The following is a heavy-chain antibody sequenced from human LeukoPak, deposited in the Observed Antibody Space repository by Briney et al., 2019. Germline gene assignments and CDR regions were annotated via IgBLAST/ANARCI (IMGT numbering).Heavy chain of an antibody. J-gene: IGHJ4*02. CDR2: INYNGRNN. CDR3: AKDSPIYYIDY. D-gene: IGHD3-10*01. CDR1: GFTFSSYG. Sequence: PGGSLRLSCAASGFTFSSYGMHWVRQAPGKGLEWASFINYNGRNNYYADSVKGRFTISRDSSKNTLSLQMNSLRDEDTAVYYCAKDSPIYYIDYWGQGTLVTVSS. V-gene: IGHV3-30*02.